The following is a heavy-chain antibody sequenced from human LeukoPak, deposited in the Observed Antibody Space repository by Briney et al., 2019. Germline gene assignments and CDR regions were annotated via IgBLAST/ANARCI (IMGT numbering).Heavy chain of an antibody. D-gene: IGHD6-19*01. Sequence: ASVKVSCKASGYTFTSYGISWVRQAPGQGLEWMGWISAYNGNTNYAQKLQGRVTMTTDTSTSTAYMELRSLRSDDTAVYYCARDGPPRIAVVWGDAFDIWGQGTMVTVSS. CDR3: ARDGPPRIAVVWGDAFDI. V-gene: IGHV1-18*01. CDR2: ISAYNGNT. J-gene: IGHJ3*02. CDR1: GYTFTSYG.